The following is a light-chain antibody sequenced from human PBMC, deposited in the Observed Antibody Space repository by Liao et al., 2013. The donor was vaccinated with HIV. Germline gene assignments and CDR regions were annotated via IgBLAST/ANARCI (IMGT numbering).Light chain of an antibody. J-gene: IGLJ2*01. Sequence: SYELTQPPSVSVSPGQTASLTCSGDKLGDEFSDWFQQKPGQSPVVLIYQNRKRPSGIPGRFSGSSSGNTGTLTISGTQPMDEGDYYCQVWDRGPALFGGGTKLTVL. V-gene: IGLV3-1*01. CDR1: KLGDEF. CDR3: QVWDRGPAL. CDR2: QNR.